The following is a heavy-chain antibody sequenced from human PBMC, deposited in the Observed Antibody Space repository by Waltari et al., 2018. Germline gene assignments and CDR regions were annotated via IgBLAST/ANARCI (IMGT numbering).Heavy chain of an antibody. CDR3: ARGDSSSSFNWFDP. Sequence: QVQLQQWGAGLLKPSETLSLTCAVYGGSFSAYYWSWLRQPPGKGLEWIGEINHSGSTNYNPSLKSRVTISVDTSKNQFSLKLSSVTAADTAVYYCARGDSSSSFNWFDPWGQGTLVTVSS. V-gene: IGHV4-34*01. D-gene: IGHD6-6*01. CDR2: INHSGST. CDR1: GGSFSAYY. J-gene: IGHJ5*02.